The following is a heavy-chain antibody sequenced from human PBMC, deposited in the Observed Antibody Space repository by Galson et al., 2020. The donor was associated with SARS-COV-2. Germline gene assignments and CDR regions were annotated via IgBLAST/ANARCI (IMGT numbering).Heavy chain of an antibody. V-gene: IGHV1-18*01. CDR3: ARIAVAGPHWEDYYYYGMDV. D-gene: IGHD6-19*01. CDR1: GYTFTSYG. J-gene: IGHJ6*02. Sequence: GESLKISCKASGYTFTSYGISWVRQAPGQGLEWMGWISAYNGNTNYAQKLQGRVTMTTDTSTSTAYMELRSLRSDDTAVYYCARIAVAGPHWEDYYYYGMDVWGQGTTVTVSS. CDR2: ISAYNGNT.